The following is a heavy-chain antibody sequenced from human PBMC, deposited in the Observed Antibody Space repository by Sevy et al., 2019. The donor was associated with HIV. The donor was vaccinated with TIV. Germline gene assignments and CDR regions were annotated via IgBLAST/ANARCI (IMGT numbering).Heavy chain of an antibody. Sequence: GGSLRLSCAASGFTFSNYAMNWVRQAPGKGLEWVSGISGSGGSGDKTNYADSVKGRFTISRDDSKNSLYRQLNSLRAEETAIYYCARKYDSSGYFDYWGQGTLVTVSS. J-gene: IGHJ4*02. CDR3: ARKYDSSGYFDY. D-gene: IGHD3-22*01. CDR2: ISGSGGSGDKT. CDR1: GFTFSNYA. V-gene: IGHV3-23*01.